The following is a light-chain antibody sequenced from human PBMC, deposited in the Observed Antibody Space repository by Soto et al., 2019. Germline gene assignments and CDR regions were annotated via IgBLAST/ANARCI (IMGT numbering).Light chain of an antibody. Sequence: QSALTQPASVSGSPGQSITISRTGTSSDVGGYKFVSWYQQHPGKAPKLMIYEVNNRPSGVSNRFSGSKSGNTASLTISGLQAEDEADYYCSSYTTSSTLEVFGTGTKLTVL. J-gene: IGLJ1*01. CDR2: EVN. CDR3: SSYTTSSTLEV. CDR1: SSDVGGYKF. V-gene: IGLV2-14*01.